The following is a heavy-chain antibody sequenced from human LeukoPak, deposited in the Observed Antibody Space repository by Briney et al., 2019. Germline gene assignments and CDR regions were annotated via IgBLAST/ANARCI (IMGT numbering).Heavy chain of an antibody. CDR2: ISSSGSSV. CDR3: ARERYSRSSHDALDL. CDR1: GFTFSCHF. Sequence: GGSLRLSCAASGFTFSCHFMNWVRQAPGKGLEWVSSISSSGSSVLYADSLKGRFAISRDNAKNSLYLQMNSLRPEDTAVYYCARERYSRSSHDALDLWGQGTMVTVSS. J-gene: IGHJ3*01. V-gene: IGHV3-21*01. D-gene: IGHD6-6*01.